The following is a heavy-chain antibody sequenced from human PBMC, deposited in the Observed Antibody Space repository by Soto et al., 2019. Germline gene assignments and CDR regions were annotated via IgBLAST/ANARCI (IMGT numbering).Heavy chain of an antibody. Sequence: GGSLRLSCAATGFTFSVYAMTWVRQAPGKGLEWVSAVTANGGSTYSADSVKGRLTISRDNSKNTLFLQMNSLRAEDTAVYYCARDKGSTFYGMDVWGQGTTVTVSS. CDR2: VTANGGST. CDR3: ARDKGSTFYGMDV. CDR1: GFTFSVYA. V-gene: IGHV3-23*01. D-gene: IGHD1-1*01. J-gene: IGHJ6*02.